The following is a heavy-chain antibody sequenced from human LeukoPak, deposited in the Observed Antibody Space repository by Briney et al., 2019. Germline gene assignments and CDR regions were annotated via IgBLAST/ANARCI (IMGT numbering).Heavy chain of an antibody. J-gene: IGHJ4*02. V-gene: IGHV3-30*02. CDR3: AKDYSNYGDYFDY. D-gene: IGHD4-11*01. Sequence: GGSLRLSCAASGFTFSSYGMHWVRQAPGKGLEWVAFIRYDGSNKYYADSVKGRFTISRDNSKNTLYLQMNSLRAEDTAVYYCAKDYSNYGDYFDYWGQGTLVTVSS. CDR2: IRYDGSNK. CDR1: GFTFSSYG.